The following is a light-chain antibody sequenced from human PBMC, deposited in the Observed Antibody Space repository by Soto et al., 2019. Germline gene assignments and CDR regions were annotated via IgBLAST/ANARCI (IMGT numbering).Light chain of an antibody. V-gene: IGKV1-17*01. J-gene: IGKJ1*01. Sequence: DIQMTQSPSSLSASVGDRVTITCRASQGIRDALGWYQQKPGKAPKRLIYAASRLQSGVPSRFSGSGSGTEFARTISSLQPEDFATYDCLQHNSYPQTFGQGTKVEIK. CDR1: QGIRDA. CDR2: AAS. CDR3: LQHNSYPQT.